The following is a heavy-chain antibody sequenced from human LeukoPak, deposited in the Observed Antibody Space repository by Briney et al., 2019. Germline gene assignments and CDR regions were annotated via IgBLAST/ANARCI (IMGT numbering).Heavy chain of an antibody. CDR1: SFTFSSYV. J-gene: IGHJ6*03. Sequence: GGSLRLSCGASSFTFSSYVMSWVRQAPGKGLEWVSTVSTTGGSTYYADSVKGRFTISRDNSKDTLYLQMNSLRAEDTAVYYCAKCSGWFVRGKDYYYYYMDVWGKGTMVTVSS. D-gene: IGHD6-19*01. CDR2: VSTTGGST. V-gene: IGHV3-23*01. CDR3: AKCSGWFVRGKDYYYYYMDV.